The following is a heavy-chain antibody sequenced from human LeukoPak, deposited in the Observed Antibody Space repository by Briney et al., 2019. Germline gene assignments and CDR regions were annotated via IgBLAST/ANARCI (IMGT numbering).Heavy chain of an antibody. CDR2: INTDGSDT. D-gene: IGHD1-26*01. CDR3: ARDQSIAGPTTADY. Sequence: GGSLRLSCAASGFTFSRFWMHWVRQAPGKGLVWVSRINTDGSDTIYADSVKGRFTISRDNAKNTLYLQMNSLRAEDTAVYYCARDQSIAGPTTADYWGQGTLVIVSS. V-gene: IGHV3-74*01. J-gene: IGHJ4*02. CDR1: GFTFSRFW.